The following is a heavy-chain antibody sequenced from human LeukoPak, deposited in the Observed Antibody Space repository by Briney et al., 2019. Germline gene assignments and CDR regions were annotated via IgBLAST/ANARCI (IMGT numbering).Heavy chain of an antibody. CDR1: GGSINSYY. J-gene: IGHJ4*02. V-gene: IGHV4-59*08. CDR3: ARLGLPSGHRARYHFDY. CDR2: IYYSGTT. Sequence: SETLSLTCSVSGGSINSYYWGWVRQPPGERLEWIGYIYYSGTTRYNPSLEGRVTISVDMSNNQFSLKLTSVTAADTAVYYCARLGLPSGHRARYHFDYWGQGTLVTVSS. D-gene: IGHD5/OR15-5a*01.